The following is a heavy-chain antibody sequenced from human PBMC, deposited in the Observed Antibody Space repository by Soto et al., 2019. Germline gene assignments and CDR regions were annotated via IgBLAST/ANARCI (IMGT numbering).Heavy chain of an antibody. V-gene: IGHV4-34*01. D-gene: IGHD2-15*01. J-gene: IGHJ3*02. CDR1: GGSFSGYY. CDR2: ISHSGST. CDR3: ASGKVVVAAKRGAFDI. Sequence: SETLSLTCAVYGGSFSGYYWSWIRQPPGKGLEWIGEISHSGSTNYNPSLKSRVTISVDTSKNQFSLKLSSVTAADTAVYYCASGKVVVAAKRGAFDIWGQGTMVTVSS.